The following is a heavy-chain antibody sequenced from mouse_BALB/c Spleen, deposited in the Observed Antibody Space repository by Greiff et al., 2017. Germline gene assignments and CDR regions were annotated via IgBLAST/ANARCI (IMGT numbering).Heavy chain of an antibody. Sequence: VQGVESGPGLVAPSQSLSITCTVSGFSLTGYGVNWVRQPPGKGLEWLGMIWGDGSTDYNSALKSRLSISKDNSKSQVFLKMNSLQTDDTARYYCARDKGSSLYYAMDYWGQGTSVTVSA. CDR2: IWGDGST. CDR3: ARDKGSSLYYAMDY. D-gene: IGHD1-1*01. CDR1: GFSLTGYG. J-gene: IGHJ4*01. V-gene: IGHV2-6-7*01.